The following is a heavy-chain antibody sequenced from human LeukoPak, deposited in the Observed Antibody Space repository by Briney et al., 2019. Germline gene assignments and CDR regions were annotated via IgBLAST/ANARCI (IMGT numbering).Heavy chain of an antibody. CDR2: IYPIDSYT. J-gene: IGHJ3*02. Sequence: GESLKISCKGSGYSFTSYCSSWVRQMPGKGREWRWRIYPIDSYTNYSPSFQGHVTISADKSISISYLQWSSLKASDTAMYYCARPGSGSYYSRDAFDIWGQGTMVTVSS. CDR3: ARPGSGSYYSRDAFDI. CDR1: GYSFTSYC. D-gene: IGHD3-10*01. V-gene: IGHV5-10-1*01.